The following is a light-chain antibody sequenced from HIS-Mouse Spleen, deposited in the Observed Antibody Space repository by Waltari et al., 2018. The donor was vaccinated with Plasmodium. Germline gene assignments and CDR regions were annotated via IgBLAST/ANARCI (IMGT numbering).Light chain of an antibody. Sequence: EIVMTQSPATLSVSPGERATLSCRASQSVSSNLAWYQQKPGQAPRLLIYGASTRATGIPARLSGSGSGTEFTLTISSLQSEDFGVYYCQQYNNWSFTFGPGTKVDIK. CDR1: QSVSSN. CDR3: QQYNNWSFT. V-gene: IGKV3-15*01. CDR2: GAS. J-gene: IGKJ3*01.